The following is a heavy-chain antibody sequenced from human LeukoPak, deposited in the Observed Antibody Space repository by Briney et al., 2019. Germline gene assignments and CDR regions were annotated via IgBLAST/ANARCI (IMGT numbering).Heavy chain of an antibody. CDR2: ISYDGSNE. J-gene: IGHJ6*02. CDR1: GFTFSSYA. D-gene: IGHD2-2*01. Sequence: GGSLRLSCAASGFTFSSYAMSWVRQAPGKGLEWVAVISYDGSNEYYADSVKGRFTISRDNSKNTLYPQMNSLRAEDTAVYYCAKVSVVVVPAAMDVWGQGTTVTVSS. CDR3: AKVSVVVVPAAMDV. V-gene: IGHV3-30*18.